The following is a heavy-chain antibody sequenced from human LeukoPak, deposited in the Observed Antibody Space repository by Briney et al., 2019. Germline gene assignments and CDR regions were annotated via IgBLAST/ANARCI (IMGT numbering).Heavy chain of an antibody. J-gene: IGHJ6*03. V-gene: IGHV1-2*02. CDR2: INPNSGGT. D-gene: IGHD4-23*01. Sequence: ASVKVSCKASGYTFTGYYMHWVRQAPGQGLEWMGWINPNSGGTNYAQKFQGRVTMTRDTSISTAYMELSRLRSDDTAVYYCARANYGGNPALYYYYYYMDVWGKGTTVTISS. CDR3: ARANYGGNPALYYYYYYMDV. CDR1: GYTFTGYY.